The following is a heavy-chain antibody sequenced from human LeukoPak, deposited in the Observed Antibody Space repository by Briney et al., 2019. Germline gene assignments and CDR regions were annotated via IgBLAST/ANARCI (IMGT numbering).Heavy chain of an antibody. J-gene: IGHJ5*02. Sequence: SETLSLTCAVYGGSFSGYYWSWIRQPPGKGLEWIGEINHSGSTNYNPSLKSRVTISVDTSKNQFSLKLSSVTAADTAVYYCARCPYYDILTGYSSYNWFDPWGQGTLVTVSS. CDR2: INHSGST. CDR1: GGSFSGYY. D-gene: IGHD3-9*01. CDR3: ARCPYYDILTGYSSYNWFDP. V-gene: IGHV4-34*01.